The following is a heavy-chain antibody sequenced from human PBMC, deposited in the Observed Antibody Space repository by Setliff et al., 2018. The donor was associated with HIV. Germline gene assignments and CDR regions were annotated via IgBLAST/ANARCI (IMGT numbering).Heavy chain of an antibody. Sequence: AGSLTLTCAASRFTFRTYWMGWVRQAPGKGLEWVANIKQDGSEKNYMDSVKGRFTISRDNAKNSLYLQMNSLRVEDTAVYYCATDCAVVGGTGSLASWRQGTLVTVSS. D-gene: IGHD1-26*01. CDR3: ATDCAVVGGTGSLAS. J-gene: IGHJ4*02. CDR2: IKQDGSEK. V-gene: IGHV3-7*05. CDR1: RFTFRTYW.